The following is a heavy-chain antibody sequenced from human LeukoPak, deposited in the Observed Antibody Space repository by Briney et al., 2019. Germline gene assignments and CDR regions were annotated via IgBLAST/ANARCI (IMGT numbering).Heavy chain of an antibody. V-gene: IGHV3-23*01. D-gene: IGHD2-15*01. CDR2: ISGSGGST. CDR3: AKPRYCSGGSSYSVFDY. CDR1: GFTFSSYA. J-gene: IGHJ4*02. Sequence: GGSLRLSCAASGFTFSSYAMSWFRQAPAKGLEWVSAISGSGGSTYYADSVKGRFTNSRDNSKNTLYLQMNSLRAEDTAVYYCAKPRYCSGGSSYSVFDYWGQGTLVTVSS.